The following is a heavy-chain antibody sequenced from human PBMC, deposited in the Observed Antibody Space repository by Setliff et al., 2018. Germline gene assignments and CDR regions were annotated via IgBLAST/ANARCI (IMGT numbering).Heavy chain of an antibody. D-gene: IGHD3-10*01. Sequence: GASVKVSCKASGYTFTSYYMHWVRQAPGQGLEWMGIINPSGGSTSYAQNFQGRVTITADKSTSTAYMDLSSLRSEDSAVYYCARDRGGTAIANWFDRWGQGTLVTVSS. CDR2: INPSGGST. CDR3: ARDRGGTAIANWFDR. V-gene: IGHV1-46*01. J-gene: IGHJ5*02. CDR1: GYTFTSYY.